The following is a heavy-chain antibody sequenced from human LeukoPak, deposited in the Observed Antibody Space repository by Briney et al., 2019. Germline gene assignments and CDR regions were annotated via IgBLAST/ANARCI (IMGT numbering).Heavy chain of an antibody. Sequence: PGGSLRLSCAASGFTFSSYAMTWVRQAPGKGLEWVSAISGSGGSTYYADSVKGRFTISRDNSKNTLHLQMNSLRVEDTAVYYCAHPTEYSSSWYGNWFDPWGQGTLVTVSS. V-gene: IGHV3-23*01. CDR1: GFTFSSYA. J-gene: IGHJ5*02. CDR2: ISGSGGST. CDR3: AHPTEYSSSWYGNWFDP. D-gene: IGHD6-13*01.